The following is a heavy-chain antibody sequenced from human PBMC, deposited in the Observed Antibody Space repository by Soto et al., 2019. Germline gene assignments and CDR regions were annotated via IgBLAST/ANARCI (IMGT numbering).Heavy chain of an antibody. V-gene: IGHV1-69*01. CDR3: ARDGGRHSGGIDY. CDR2: IIPIFGTA. D-gene: IGHD1-26*01. J-gene: IGHJ4*02. Sequence: QVQLVQSGAEVKKPGSSVKVSCKASGGTFSSYSINWVRQAPGQGLEWMGEIIPIFGTANYAQKLQGRVTITADESTSTAYMELSSLRSEDTAVYYCARDGGRHSGGIDYWGQRTLVTVSS. CDR1: GGTFSSYS.